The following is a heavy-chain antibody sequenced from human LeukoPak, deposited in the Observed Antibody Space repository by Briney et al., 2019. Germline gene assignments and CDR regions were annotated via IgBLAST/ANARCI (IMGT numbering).Heavy chain of an antibody. CDR2: ISGSGGST. V-gene: IGHV3-23*01. CDR1: GFTFSGYA. J-gene: IGHJ4*02. Sequence: PGGSLRLSCAASGFTFSGYAMSWVRQAPGKGLEWVSAISGSGGSTYYADSVKGRFTISRDNSKNTLYLQMNSLRAEDTAVYYCAKVPLYYYDSSGYYYSDYWGQGTLVTVSS. D-gene: IGHD3-22*01. CDR3: AKVPLYYYDSSGYYYSDY.